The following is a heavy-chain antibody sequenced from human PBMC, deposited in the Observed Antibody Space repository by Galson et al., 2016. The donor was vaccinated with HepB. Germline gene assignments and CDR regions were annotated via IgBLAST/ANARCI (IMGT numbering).Heavy chain of an antibody. Sequence: SLRLSCAVSGSIFSGYWVSWVRQAPGEGLEWVANINPDGSQKYYVDSVRGRFTISRDNAKNSLFLYMNNVRADDTALYYCARGRYCSGGGCCQDYWGQGTLVTVSS. V-gene: IGHV3-7*03. D-gene: IGHD2-15*01. CDR2: INPDGSQK. CDR1: GSIFSGYW. CDR3: ARGRYCSGGGCCQDY. J-gene: IGHJ4*02.